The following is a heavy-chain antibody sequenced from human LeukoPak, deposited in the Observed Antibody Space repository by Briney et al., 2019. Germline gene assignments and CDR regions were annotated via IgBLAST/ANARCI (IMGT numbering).Heavy chain of an antibody. Sequence: ASVKVSCKASGGTFSSYAISWVRQAPGQGLEWMGRISAYNGNTNYAQKLQGRVTMTTDTSTSTAYMELRSLRSDDTAVYYCARDLRSGSYEGNWFDPWGQGTLVTVSS. V-gene: IGHV1-18*01. D-gene: IGHD1-26*01. CDR3: ARDLRSGSYEGNWFDP. CDR1: GGTFSSYA. CDR2: ISAYNGNT. J-gene: IGHJ5*02.